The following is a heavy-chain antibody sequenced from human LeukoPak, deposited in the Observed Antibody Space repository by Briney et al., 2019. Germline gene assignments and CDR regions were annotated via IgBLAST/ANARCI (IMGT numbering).Heavy chain of an antibody. D-gene: IGHD5-12*01. CDR1: GFTFSSYW. Sequence: AGGSLRLSCAASGFTFSSYWMHWVRQAPGKGLVWVSRINSDGSSTSYADSVKGRFTISRDNAKNTLYLQMNSLRAEDTAVYYCSSDIVATWAAVENYWGQGTLVTVSS. V-gene: IGHV3-74*01. CDR3: SSDIVATWAAVENY. J-gene: IGHJ4*02. CDR2: INSDGSST.